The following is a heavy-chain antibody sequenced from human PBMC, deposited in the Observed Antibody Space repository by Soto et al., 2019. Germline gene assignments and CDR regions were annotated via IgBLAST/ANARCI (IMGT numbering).Heavy chain of an antibody. CDR3: GRGNGSGQRDSAFDI. Sequence: ASVKVSCKASGYTCTNYAMHWVRQAPGQRPEWMGWINAGNGNTKYSQKFQGRVTITRDTSASTAYMELSSLRSEDTAVYYCGRGNGSGQRDSAFDIWGQXTMVTVSS. V-gene: IGHV1-3*01. D-gene: IGHD6-19*01. CDR1: GYTCTNYA. CDR2: INAGNGNT. J-gene: IGHJ3*02.